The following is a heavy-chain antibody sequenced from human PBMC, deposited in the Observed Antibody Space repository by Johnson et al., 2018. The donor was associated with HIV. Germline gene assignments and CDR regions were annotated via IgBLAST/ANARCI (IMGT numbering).Heavy chain of an antibody. Sequence: QVQLVESGGDLVQPGGSLRLSCAASGFSVSTSYMTWVRQAPGKGLEWVTVTSYDGSNTYSADSVKGRFTISRDNSKNTLYLQMNSLRAEDTAVYYCARGGLEYSSALGLGYAFDVWGQGTVVTVSS. V-gene: IGHV3-30*03. J-gene: IGHJ3*01. CDR2: TSYDGSNT. CDR3: ARGGLEYSSALGLGYAFDV. CDR1: GFSVSTSY. D-gene: IGHD6-25*01.